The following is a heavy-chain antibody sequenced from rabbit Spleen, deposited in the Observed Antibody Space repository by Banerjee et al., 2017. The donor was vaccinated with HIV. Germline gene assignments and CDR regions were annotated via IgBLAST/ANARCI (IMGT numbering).Heavy chain of an antibody. CDR2: IAPDYDNT. CDR1: RFSFITNTY. V-gene: IGHV1S40*01. D-gene: IGHD2-1*01. CDR3: ARGSATMTMVITGFYFDL. Sequence: QSLQESGGDLVQPGASLTLTCTASRFSFITNTYMCWVRQAPGKGLEWIACIAPDYDNTDYASWAKGRFTVSKASSTTVTLQMTSLTAADTATYFCARGSATMTMVITGFYFDLWGPGTLVTVS. J-gene: IGHJ4*01.